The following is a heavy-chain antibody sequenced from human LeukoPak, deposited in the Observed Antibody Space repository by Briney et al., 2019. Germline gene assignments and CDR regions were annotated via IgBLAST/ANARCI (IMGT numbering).Heavy chain of an antibody. V-gene: IGHV3-15*01. CDR2: IKSKTDGGTT. CDR1: GFTFSNAW. J-gene: IGHJ4*02. D-gene: IGHD3/OR15-3a*01. CDR3: ARGLGGTGARYFDY. Sequence: GGSLRLSCAASGFTFSNAWMSWVRQAPGKGLEWVGRIKSKTDGGTTDYAAPVKGRFTISRDDSKNSLYLQMNSLKTGDTAVYYCARGLGGTGARYFDYWGQGTLVTVSS.